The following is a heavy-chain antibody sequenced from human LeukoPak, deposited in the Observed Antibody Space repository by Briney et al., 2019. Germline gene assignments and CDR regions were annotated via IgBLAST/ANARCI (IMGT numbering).Heavy chain of an antibody. CDR2: IYYSGST. J-gene: IGHJ4*02. Sequence: SETLSLTCTVSDGSVSGYFWSWFRQPPGKGLEWIGYIYYSGSTNYNPSLKSRVTISLDTSTNQFSLKLSSVTAADAAVYYCARESAVAGELYDSWGQGTLVTVS. CDR1: DGSVSGYF. V-gene: IGHV4-59*02. D-gene: IGHD6-19*01. CDR3: ARESAVAGELYDS.